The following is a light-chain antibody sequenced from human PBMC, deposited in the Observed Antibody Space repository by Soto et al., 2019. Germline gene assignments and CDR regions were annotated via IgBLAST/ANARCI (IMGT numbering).Light chain of an antibody. V-gene: IGKV1-33*01. CDR3: QQYHSLPHP. J-gene: IGKJ2*01. Sequence: DIQMTQSPSPLSASVGDSVTISCQASQDIANYLNWYQQKPGKPPKILLYDASDLETGVPSRFSGGGSVTHFTFTISSLQSEDIATYFCQQYHSLPHPFGHGTKLEIK. CDR2: DAS. CDR1: QDIANY.